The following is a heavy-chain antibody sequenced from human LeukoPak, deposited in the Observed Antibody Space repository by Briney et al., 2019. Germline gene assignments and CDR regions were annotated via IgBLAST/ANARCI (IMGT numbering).Heavy chain of an antibody. Sequence: PGGSLRLSCAASGFTFSSYWMSWVRQAPGKGLEWVSYISRSGGSIYYADSVKGRFTISRDNAKNSLYLQMNSLRAEDTAVYYCARDGRNWGQGTLVTVSS. V-gene: IGHV3-48*04. CDR3: ARDGRN. CDR2: ISRSGGSI. CDR1: GFTFSSYW. J-gene: IGHJ4*02.